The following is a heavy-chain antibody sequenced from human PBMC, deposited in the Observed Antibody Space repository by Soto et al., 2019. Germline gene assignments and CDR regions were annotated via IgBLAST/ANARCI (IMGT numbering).Heavy chain of an antibody. D-gene: IGHD4-4*01. J-gene: IGHJ4*02. CDR2: IYYSRPT. V-gene: IGHV4-61*01. Sequence: SETLSLTCTFSVGSVSRDSNFCSWIRQPPGKGLEWIGYIYYSRPTRYNPSLESRVTISIDSYKNKVSLNLTSVTAADTAVYYCARGYRHYTHWGPGTRV. CDR1: VGSVSRDSNF. CDR3: ARGYRHYTH.